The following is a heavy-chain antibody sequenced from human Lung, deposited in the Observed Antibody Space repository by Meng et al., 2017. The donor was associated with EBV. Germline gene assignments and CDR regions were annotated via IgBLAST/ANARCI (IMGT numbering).Heavy chain of an antibody. CDR2: IYYSGST. Sequence: QLRTQASGPRLVAPSPTLSLISTFSGAPITSAYNYWTWIPQRPGRGLEWIGYIYYSGSTYYNPSLKSLVTISVDTSKNQFSLKLSSVTAADTAVYYCARVVAGRYNWFDPWGQGTLVTVSS. CDR3: ARVVAGRYNWFDP. V-gene: IGHV4-31*01. CDR1: GAPITSAYNY. D-gene: IGHD6-6*01. J-gene: IGHJ5*02.